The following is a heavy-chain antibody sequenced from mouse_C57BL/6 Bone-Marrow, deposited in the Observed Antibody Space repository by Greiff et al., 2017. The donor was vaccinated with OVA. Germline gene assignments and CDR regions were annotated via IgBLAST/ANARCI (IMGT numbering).Heavy chain of an antibody. CDR2: IWRGGST. J-gene: IGHJ3*01. V-gene: IGHV2-2*01. Sequence: VQLVESGPGLVQPSQSLSITCTVSGFSLTSYGVHWVRQSPGKGLEWLGVIWRGGSTDYNAAFISRLSISKDNSKSQVFFKMNSLQADDTAIYYCARRGYYEAWFAYWGQGTLVTVSA. CDR3: ARRGYYEAWFAY. CDR1: GFSLTSYG. D-gene: IGHD2-3*01.